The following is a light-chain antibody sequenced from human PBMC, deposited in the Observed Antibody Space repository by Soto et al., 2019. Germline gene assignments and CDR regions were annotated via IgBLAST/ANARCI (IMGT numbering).Light chain of an antibody. V-gene: IGKV1-9*01. CDR3: QHLNSYPRALA. CDR2: AAS. J-gene: IGKJ4*01. Sequence: DIQLTQSPSFLSASVGDRVTITCRAIQGISSFLAWYQQKLGQAPKLLIYAASTLESGVSLRFSGSGSGTEFTLTISSLQPEDFATYYCQHLNSYPRALAFGGGTKVEI. CDR1: QGISSF.